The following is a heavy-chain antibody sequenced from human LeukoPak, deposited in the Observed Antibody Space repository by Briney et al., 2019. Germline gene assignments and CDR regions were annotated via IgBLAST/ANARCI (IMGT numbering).Heavy chain of an antibody. CDR3: AKGIDWTKGPFDY. CDR2: ISWNSGSI. V-gene: IGHV3-9*01. Sequence: PGGSLRLSCAASGFTFDDYAMHWVRQAPGKGLEWVSGISWNSGSIGYADSVKGRFTISRDNAKNSLYLQMNSLRAEDTALYYCAKGIDWTKGPFDYWGQGTLVTVSS. CDR1: GFTFDDYA. J-gene: IGHJ4*02. D-gene: IGHD1/OR15-1a*01.